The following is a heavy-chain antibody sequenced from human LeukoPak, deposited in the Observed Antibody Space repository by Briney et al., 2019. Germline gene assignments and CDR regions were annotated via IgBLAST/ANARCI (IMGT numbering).Heavy chain of an antibody. CDR1: GYTFTGYY. CDR3: ARDTGKSARYQIAVAEY. CDR2: INPNSGGT. J-gene: IGHJ4*02. V-gene: IGHV1-2*02. Sequence: ASVKVSCKASGYTFTGYYMHWVRQAPGQGLEWMGWINPNSGGTNYAQKFQGRVTMTRDTSISTAYMELSRLRSDDTAVYYCARDTGKSARYQIAVAEYWGQGTLVTVSS. D-gene: IGHD6-19*01.